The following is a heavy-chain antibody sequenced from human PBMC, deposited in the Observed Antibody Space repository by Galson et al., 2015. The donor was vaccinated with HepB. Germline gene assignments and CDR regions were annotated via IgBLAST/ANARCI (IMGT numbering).Heavy chain of an antibody. V-gene: IGHV3-33*01. J-gene: IGHJ6*02. Sequence: SLRLSCAASGFTFSDYGMHWVRQAPGKGLGWVAVIWYDGSNKYYADSVKGRFTISRDNSKNTLYLQMNSLRVEDTAVYYCAREGIAAAGTSYYGMDVWGQGTTVTVSS. CDR3: AREGIAAAGTSYYGMDV. CDR1: GFTFSDYG. CDR2: IWYDGSNK. D-gene: IGHD6-13*01.